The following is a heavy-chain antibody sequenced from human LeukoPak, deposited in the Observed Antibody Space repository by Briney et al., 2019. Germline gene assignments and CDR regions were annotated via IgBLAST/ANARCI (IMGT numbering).Heavy chain of an antibody. Sequence: PGGSLRLSRAASGLTFSSHWMHWVRQAPGKGLEWVSAISGSGGSTYYADSVKGRFTISRDNSKNTLYLQMNSLRAEDTAVYYCAKGSFGIVVVIDDYWGQGTLVTVSS. CDR1: GLTFSSHW. CDR2: ISGSGGST. V-gene: IGHV3-23*01. J-gene: IGHJ4*02. CDR3: AKGSFGIVVVIDDY. D-gene: IGHD3-22*01.